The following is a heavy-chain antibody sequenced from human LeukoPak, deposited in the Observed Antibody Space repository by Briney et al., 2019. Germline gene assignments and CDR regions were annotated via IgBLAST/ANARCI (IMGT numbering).Heavy chain of an antibody. CDR3: ARDPTRDFWSGYFDY. D-gene: IGHD3-3*01. J-gene: IGHJ4*02. CDR1: GYTFTSYY. CDR2: INPSGGST. Sequence: ASVKVSCKASGYTFTSYYMHWVRQAPGQGLEWMGIINPSGGSTSYAQKFQGRVTMTRDTSTSTVYMELSSLRSEDTAVYYCARDPTRDFWSGYFDYWGQGTLVTVSS. V-gene: IGHV1-46*01.